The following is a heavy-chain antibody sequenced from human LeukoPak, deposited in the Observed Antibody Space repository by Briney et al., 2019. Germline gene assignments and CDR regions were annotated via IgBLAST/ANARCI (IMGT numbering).Heavy chain of an antibody. J-gene: IGHJ4*02. CDR1: GFTVSSNY. CDR2: IYSGGST. CDR3: AKDFVRVSSVYYYDY. V-gene: IGHV3-53*05. Sequence: GGSLRLSCAASGFTVSSNYMSWVRQAPGKGLEWVSVIYSGGSTYYADSVKGRFTISRDNSKNTLYLQMNSLRAEDTAVYYCAKDFVRVSSVYYYDYWGQGTLVTVSS. D-gene: IGHD3-22*01.